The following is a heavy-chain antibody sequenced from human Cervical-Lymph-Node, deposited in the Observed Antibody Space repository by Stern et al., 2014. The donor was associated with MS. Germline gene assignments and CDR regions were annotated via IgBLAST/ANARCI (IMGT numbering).Heavy chain of an antibody. Sequence: VQLVESGGGLVQPGGSLRLSCVGSGFTFKNFAVTWVRQAPGKGLEWIAGSGSDGATHFADSVRGRFSLSRDNSKNTVYLQMNSLRAEDTAVYYCGKDLFYWSADSWGQESLVTVSS. CDR2: SGSDGAT. V-gene: IGHV3-23*04. CDR1: GFTFKNFA. J-gene: IGHJ4*02. D-gene: IGHD2-8*02. CDR3: GKDLFYWSADS.